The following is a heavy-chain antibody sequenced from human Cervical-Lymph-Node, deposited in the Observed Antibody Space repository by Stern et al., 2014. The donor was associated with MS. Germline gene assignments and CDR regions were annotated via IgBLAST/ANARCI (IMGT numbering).Heavy chain of an antibody. J-gene: IGHJ5*02. CDR1: GYTFTSYG. CDR2: ISGYNDDT. D-gene: IGHD6-19*01. CDR3: ARDPHIAVAGTGGGFDP. Sequence: MQLVESEAEVKKPGASVKVSCKASGYTFTSYGISWVRQAPGQGLEWMGWISGYNDDTNYVEKFQGRVTMTTDTSTSSAYLELRSLRSDDTAVYYCARDPHIAVAGTGGGFDPWGQGTLVTVSS. V-gene: IGHV1-18*01.